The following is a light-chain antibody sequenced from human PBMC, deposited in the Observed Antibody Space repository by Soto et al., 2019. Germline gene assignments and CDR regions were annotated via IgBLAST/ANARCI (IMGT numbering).Light chain of an antibody. V-gene: IGKV3-20*01. CDR2: GAS. CDR1: QSINSF. CDR3: QQYGSSPVT. J-gene: IGKJ1*01. Sequence: EIVLTQSPGTLSLSPGEGATLSCRASQSINSFLAWYQQKPGQAPRLLIYGASSRATGIPDRFSGSGSGTDFTLTISRLEPEDFAVYYCQQYGSSPVTFGQGTKVDIK.